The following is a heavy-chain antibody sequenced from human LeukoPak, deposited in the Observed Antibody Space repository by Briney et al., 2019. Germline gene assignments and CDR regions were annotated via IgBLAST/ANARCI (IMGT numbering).Heavy chain of an antibody. CDR2: ISGSGGIT. CDR3: AKDSGDTSGNWFVT. Sequence: PGGSLRLSCAASGFSFSSYAMSWVRQAPGKGLEWVSSISGSGGITYYTDSVKGRFTISRDNSKNTLFLQMNSLRAEDTAVYYCAKDSGDTSGNWFVTWGQGTLVTVSS. CDR1: GFSFSSYA. V-gene: IGHV3-23*01. J-gene: IGHJ5*02. D-gene: IGHD6-19*01.